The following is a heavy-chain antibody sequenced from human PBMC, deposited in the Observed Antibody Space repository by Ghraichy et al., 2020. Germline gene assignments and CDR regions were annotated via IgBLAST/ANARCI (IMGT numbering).Heavy chain of an antibody. CDR1: GGSISSGSYY. CDR2: IYTSGST. J-gene: IGHJ6*02. D-gene: IGHD3-3*01. CDR3: ARASKGDILEWFTPTYYYGMDV. Sequence: SLNISCTVSGGSISSGSYYWSWIRQPAGKGLEWIGRIYTSGSTNYNPSLKSRVTISVDTSKNQFSLKLSSVTAADTAVYYCARASKGDILEWFTPTYYYGMDVWGQGTTVTVSS. V-gene: IGHV4-61*02.